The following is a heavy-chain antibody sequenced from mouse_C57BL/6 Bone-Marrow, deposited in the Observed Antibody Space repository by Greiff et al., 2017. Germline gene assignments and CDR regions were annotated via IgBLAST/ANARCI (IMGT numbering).Heavy chain of an antibody. D-gene: IGHD3-2*02. V-gene: IGHV1-9*01. J-gene: IGHJ4*01. CDR1: GYTFTGYW. Sequence: LEESGAELMKPGASVKLSCKATGYTFTGYWIEWVKQRPGHGLEWIGEILPGSGSTNYNEKFKGKATFTADTSSNTAYMQLSSLTTEDSAIYYCASPDSSGYVDYAMDYWGQGTSVTVSS. CDR2: ILPGSGST. CDR3: ASPDSSGYVDYAMDY.